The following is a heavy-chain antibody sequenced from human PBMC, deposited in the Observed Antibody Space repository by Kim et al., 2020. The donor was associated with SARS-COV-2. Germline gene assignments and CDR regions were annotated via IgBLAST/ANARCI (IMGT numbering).Heavy chain of an antibody. CDR1: GYTFTGYY. D-gene: IGHD6-19*01. CDR3: AREASSGWYSGGPGGMDV. Sequence: ASVKVSCKASGYTFTGYYMHWVRQAPGQGLEWMGWINPNSGGTNYAQKFQGWVTMTRDTSISTAYMELSRLRSDDTAVYYCAREASSGWYSGGPGGMDVWGQGTTVTVSS. V-gene: IGHV1-2*04. CDR2: INPNSGGT. J-gene: IGHJ6*02.